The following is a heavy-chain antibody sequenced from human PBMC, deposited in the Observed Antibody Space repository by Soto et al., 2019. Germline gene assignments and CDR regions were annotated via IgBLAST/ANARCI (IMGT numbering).Heavy chain of an antibody. CDR1: GGSISSYY. CDR2: IYYTGST. Sequence: SETLSLTCTVSGGSISSYYWSWILQPPGKGLEWIAYIYYTGSTNYNPSLKSRVTLSADTSKNQFSLKLISVTAADTAMYYCARVDSSGSYFDYWGQGTLVTV. D-gene: IGHD3-22*01. J-gene: IGHJ4*02. V-gene: IGHV4-59*01. CDR3: ARVDSSGSYFDY.